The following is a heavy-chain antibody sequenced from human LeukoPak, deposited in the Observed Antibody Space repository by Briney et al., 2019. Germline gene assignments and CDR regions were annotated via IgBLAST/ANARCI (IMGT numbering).Heavy chain of an antibody. CDR2: IYHSGST. V-gene: IGHV4-4*02. CDR3: AREARSYYDSSGYYYFDY. J-gene: IGHJ4*02. D-gene: IGHD3-22*01. CDR1: GGSISSSNW. Sequence: SETLSLTCAVSGGSISSSNWWSWVRQPPGKGLEWIGEIYHSGSTNYNPSLKSRVTISVDKSKNQFSLKLSSVTAADTAVYYCAREARSYYDSSGYYYFDYRGQGTLVTVSS.